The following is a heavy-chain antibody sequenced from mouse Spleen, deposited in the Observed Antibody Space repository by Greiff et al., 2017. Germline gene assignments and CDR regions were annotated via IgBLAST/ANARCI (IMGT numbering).Heavy chain of an antibody. Sequence: VQLQQPGAELVKPGASVKLSCKASGYTFTSYWMHWVKQRPGQGLEWIGMIHPNSGSTNYNEKFKSKATLTVDKSSSTAYMQLSSLTSEDSAVYYCARSRLRDYFDYWGQGTTLTVSS. D-gene: IGHD2-2*01. CDR3: ARSRLRDYFDY. J-gene: IGHJ2*01. CDR1: GYTFTSYW. V-gene: IGHV1-64*01. CDR2: IHPNSGST.